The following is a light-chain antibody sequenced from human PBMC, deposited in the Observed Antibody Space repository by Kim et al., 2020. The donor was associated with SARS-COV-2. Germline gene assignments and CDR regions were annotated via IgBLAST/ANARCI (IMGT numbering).Light chain of an antibody. CDR3: QSYDNTDWV. CDR2: EHS. J-gene: IGLJ3*02. Sequence: NFMLTQPLSVAESPGKTVTISCTRSSGSIANIYVQWFQQRPGGAPTTVIYEHSHRASGVPERFSGSIDRSSNSASLTIFDLRAEDEADYYCQSYDNTDWVLGGGTRLTVL. V-gene: IGLV6-57*03. CDR1: SGSIANIY.